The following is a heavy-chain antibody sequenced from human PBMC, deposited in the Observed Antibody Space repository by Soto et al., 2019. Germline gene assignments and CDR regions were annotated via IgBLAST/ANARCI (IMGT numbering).Heavy chain of an antibody. V-gene: IGHV1-3*01. CDR1: GYTFTSYA. CDR2: INAGNGNT. J-gene: IGHJ6*02. D-gene: IGHD1-7*01. Sequence: QVQLVQSGAEVKKPGASVKVSCKASGYTFTSYAMHWVRQAPGQRLEWMGWINAGNGNTKYSQKFQGRVTITRDTSASTAYMELCSLRSEDTAVYYCARVCIGTPAYYGMDVWGQGTTVTVSS. CDR3: ARVCIGTPAYYGMDV.